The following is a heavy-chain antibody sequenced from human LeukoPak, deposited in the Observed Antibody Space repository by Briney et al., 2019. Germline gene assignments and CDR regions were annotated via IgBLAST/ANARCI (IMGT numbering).Heavy chain of an antibody. CDR2: IYPGDSDA. V-gene: IGHV5-51*01. CDR1: GYNFPSHW. CDR3: AAYGGSSSFDY. Sequence: GESLKISCQVSGYNFPSHWIGWVRQMPGKGLEWMGIIYPGDSDARYSPSFQGQVTLPADKSFTTAYLQWTRLKASDPAKYYCAAYGGSSSFDYWGRGTPVTVSS. D-gene: IGHD6-6*01. J-gene: IGHJ4*02.